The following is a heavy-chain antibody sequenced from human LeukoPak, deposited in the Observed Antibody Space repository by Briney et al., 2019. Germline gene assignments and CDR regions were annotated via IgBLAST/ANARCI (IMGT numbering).Heavy chain of an antibody. D-gene: IGHD3-10*01. J-gene: IGHJ6*02. V-gene: IGHV4-59*08. CDR3: ARGRLTYYYGSGSSLDYYYGMDV. CDR2: IYYSGST. Sequence: SETLSLTCTVSGGSISSYYWSWIRQPPGKGLEWIGYIYYSGSTNYNPSLKSRVTISVDTSKNQFSLKLSSVTAADTAVYYCARGRLTYYYGSGSSLDYYYGMDVWGQGTTVTVSS. CDR1: GGSISSYY.